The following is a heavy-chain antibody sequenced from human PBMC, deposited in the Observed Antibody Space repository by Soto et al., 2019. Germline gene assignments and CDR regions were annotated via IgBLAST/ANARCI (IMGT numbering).Heavy chain of an antibody. J-gene: IGHJ5*02. Sequence: GSGPTLVNPTQTLTLTCTFSGFSLSTSGVGVGWIRQPPGKALEWLALIYWDDDKRYSPSLKSRLTITKDTSKNQVVLTMTNMDPVDTATYYCAHSFWGAAAAFNWFDPWGQGTLVTVSS. D-gene: IGHD6-13*01. CDR2: IYWDDDK. V-gene: IGHV2-5*02. CDR3: AHSFWGAAAAFNWFDP. CDR1: GFSLSTSGVG.